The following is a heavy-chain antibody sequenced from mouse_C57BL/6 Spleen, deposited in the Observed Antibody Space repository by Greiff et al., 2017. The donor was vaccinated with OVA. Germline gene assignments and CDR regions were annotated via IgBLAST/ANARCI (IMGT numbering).Heavy chain of an antibody. J-gene: IGHJ4*01. CDR1: GFTFSDYG. CDR2: ISSGSSTI. D-gene: IGHD2-2*01. V-gene: IGHV5-17*01. CDR3: ARSRLRRDYYAMDY. Sequence: DVMLVESGGGLVKPGGSLKLSCAASGFTFSDYGMHWVRQAPETGLEWVAYISSGSSTIYYADTVKGRFTISRDNAKNTLFLQMTSLRSEDTAMYYCARSRLRRDYYAMDYWGQGTSVTVSS.